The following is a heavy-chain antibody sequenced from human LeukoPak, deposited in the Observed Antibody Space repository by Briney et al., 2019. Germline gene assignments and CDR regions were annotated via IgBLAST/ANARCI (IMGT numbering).Heavy chain of an antibody. CDR3: AKVIAAADNYYYYYMDV. CDR2: ISSNGGST. V-gene: IGHV3-64*01. J-gene: IGHJ6*03. D-gene: IGHD6-13*01. Sequence: GGSLRLSCAASGFTFSSYAMHWVRQAPGKGLEYVSAISSNGGSTYYANSVKGRFTISRDNSKNTLYLQMNSLRAEDTAVYYCAKVIAAADNYYYYYMDVWGKGTTVTVSS. CDR1: GFTFSSYA.